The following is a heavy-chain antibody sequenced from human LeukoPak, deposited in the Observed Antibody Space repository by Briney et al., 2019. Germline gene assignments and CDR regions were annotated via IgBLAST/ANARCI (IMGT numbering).Heavy chain of an antibody. CDR3: ARQSDNIPFDY. D-gene: IGHD2-21*01. CDR1: AYGSTSYG. Sequence: PGESLKISCKGSAYGSTSYGIGWARQMPGKGLEWMGIIYPGDSDTRYSPSFQGQVTISADKSISTAYRQSSSRKASDTAMYYCARQSDNIPFDYWGQGTLVTVSS. CDR2: IYPGDSDT. V-gene: IGHV5-51*01. J-gene: IGHJ4*02.